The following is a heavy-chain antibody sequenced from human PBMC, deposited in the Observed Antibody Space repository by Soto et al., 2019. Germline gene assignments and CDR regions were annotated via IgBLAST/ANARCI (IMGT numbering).Heavy chain of an antibody. CDR1: GFTFSSYA. CDR3: VNRAVAGTSPSRGMDV. Sequence: PGGSLRLSCAASGFTFSSYAMSWVRQAPGKGLEWVSAISGSGGSTYYADSVKGRFTISRDNSKNTLYLQMNSLRAEYTAVYYCVNRAVAGTSPSRGMDVWGQGTTVTGSS. J-gene: IGHJ6*02. D-gene: IGHD6-19*01. V-gene: IGHV3-23*01. CDR2: ISGSGGST.